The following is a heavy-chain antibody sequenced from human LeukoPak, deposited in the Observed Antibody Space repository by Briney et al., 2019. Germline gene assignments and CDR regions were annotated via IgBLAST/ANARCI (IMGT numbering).Heavy chain of an antibody. CDR1: GFTFSSYA. Sequence: PGGSLRLSCAASGFTFSSYAMSRVRQAPAKGLEWVSAISGSGGSTYYADPVKGRLTISRDNSKNTLYLQMNSLRAEDTAVYYCAKDQNYYGSGSADDAFDIWGQGTMVTVSS. J-gene: IGHJ3*02. CDR2: ISGSGGST. CDR3: AKDQNYYGSGSADDAFDI. V-gene: IGHV3-23*01. D-gene: IGHD3-10*01.